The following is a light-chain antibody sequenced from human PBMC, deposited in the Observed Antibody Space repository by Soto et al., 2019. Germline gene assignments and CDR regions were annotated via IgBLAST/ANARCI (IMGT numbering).Light chain of an antibody. CDR3: QQYNTYSWT. V-gene: IGKV1-5*01. CDR2: DAS. J-gene: IGKJ1*01. Sequence: DLPMTQSPSSLSASVGDRVTITCLASQSISSWLAWYQQMPGKAPKLLIYDASSLHSGVPSRFSGSGSGTEFTLTISSLQPDDFATYYCQQYNTYSWTFGQGTKVDIK. CDR1: QSISSW.